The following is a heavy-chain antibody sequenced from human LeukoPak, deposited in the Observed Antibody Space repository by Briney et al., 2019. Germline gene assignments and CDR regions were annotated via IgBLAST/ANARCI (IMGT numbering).Heavy chain of an antibody. D-gene: IGHD2-2*01. CDR1: GFTFDDYA. V-gene: IGHV3-9*01. Sequence: GGSLRLSCAASGFTFDDYAMHWVRQAPGKGLEWASGISWNSGSIGYADSVKGRFTISRDNSKNTLYLQMNSLRAEDTAVYYCAKDFGPGGDIVVVPAAISYWGQGTLVTVSS. CDR3: AKDFGPGGDIVVVPAAISY. J-gene: IGHJ4*02. CDR2: ISWNSGSI.